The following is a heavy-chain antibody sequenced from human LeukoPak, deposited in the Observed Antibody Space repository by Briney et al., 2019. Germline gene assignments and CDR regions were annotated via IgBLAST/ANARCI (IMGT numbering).Heavy chain of an antibody. D-gene: IGHD2-21*02. CDR3: ARGAVGDAYAFDI. CDR1: GGSISSSSYY. Sequence: PSETLSLTCTVSGGSISSSSYYWGWIRQPPGKGLEWIGRIYTSGSTNYNPSLKSRVTISLDTSKNQFSLKLSSVTAADTAVYYCARGAVGDAYAFDIWGQGTMVTVSS. CDR2: IYTSGST. J-gene: IGHJ3*02. V-gene: IGHV4-39*07.